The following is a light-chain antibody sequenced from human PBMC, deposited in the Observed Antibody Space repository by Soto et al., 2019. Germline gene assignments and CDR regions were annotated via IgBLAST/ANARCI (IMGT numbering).Light chain of an antibody. V-gene: IGLV1-47*01. CDR3: TSYTSGSLYV. CDR2: RNT. CDR1: RSKIGSTN. J-gene: IGLJ1*01. Sequence: QSVLTQPPSVSGTPGQRVTISCSGSRSKIGSTNVYWFQQLSGTAPKLLIYRNTQRPSGVPDRLSGSKSGTSASLAISGLRSEDEADYFCTSYTSGSLYVFGTGTKLTVL.